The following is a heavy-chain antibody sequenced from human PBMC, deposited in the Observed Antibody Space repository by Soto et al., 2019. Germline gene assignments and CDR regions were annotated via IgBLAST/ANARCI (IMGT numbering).Heavy chain of an antibody. CDR3: ARLSVHGAQYYYGMDV. CDR2: IDPSDSYT. CDR1: GYSFTSYW. J-gene: IGHJ6*02. V-gene: IGHV5-10-1*01. Sequence: GESLKISCKGSGYSFTSYWISWVRQMPGKGLEWMGRIDPSDSYTNYSPSFQGRVTTSADKSISTAYLQWSSLKASDTAMYYCARLSVHGAQYYYGMDVWGQGTTVTVSS. D-gene: IGHD6-6*01.